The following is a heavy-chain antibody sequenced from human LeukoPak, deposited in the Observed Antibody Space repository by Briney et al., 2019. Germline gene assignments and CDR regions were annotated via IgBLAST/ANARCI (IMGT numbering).Heavy chain of an antibody. V-gene: IGHV1-2*02. CDR3: ARVVDYCSSTSCYWGPLRASYNWFDP. J-gene: IGHJ5*02. D-gene: IGHD2-2*01. Sequence: ASVKVSCKASGYTFTGYYMHWVRQAPGQGLEWMGWINPNSGGTNYAQKFQGRVTMTRDTSISTAYMELSRLRSDDTAVYYCARVVDYCSSTSCYWGPLRASYNWFDPWGQGTLVTVSS. CDR1: GYTFTGYY. CDR2: INPNSGGT.